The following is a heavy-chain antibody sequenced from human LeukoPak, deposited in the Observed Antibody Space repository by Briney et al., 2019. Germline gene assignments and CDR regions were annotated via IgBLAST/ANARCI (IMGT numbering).Heavy chain of an antibody. J-gene: IGHJ4*02. CDR1: GGSVSSGGYY. V-gene: IGHV4-31*03. CDR3: AREEGATTQQLDY. Sequence: SQTLSLTCTVSGGSVSSGGYYWSWIRQHPGKGLEWIGYIYYSGGIYYNPSLKSRVTMSLDTSKNQFSLKLTSVTAADTAVYYCAREEGATTQQLDYWGQGTLVTVSS. D-gene: IGHD1-26*01. CDR2: IYYSGGI.